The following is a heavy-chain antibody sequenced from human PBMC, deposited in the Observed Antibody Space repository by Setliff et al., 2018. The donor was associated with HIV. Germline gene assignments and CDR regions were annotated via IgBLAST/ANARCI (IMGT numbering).Heavy chain of an antibody. Sequence: ASVKVSCKASGNTFTTYDISWVRQAPGQGLEWMGWISVYNGDTNYAQKFQGRVTMTTDTSTSTAYMELRSLRSEDTAVYYCARDIGLSNWGQGTLVTVSS. CDR1: GNTFTTYD. V-gene: IGHV1-18*01. CDR3: ARDIGLSN. D-gene: IGHD2-21*02. CDR2: ISVYNGDT. J-gene: IGHJ4*02.